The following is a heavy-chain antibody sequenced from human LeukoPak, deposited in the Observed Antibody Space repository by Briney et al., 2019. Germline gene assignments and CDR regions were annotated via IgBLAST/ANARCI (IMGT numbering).Heavy chain of an antibody. CDR3: AREPRGHQTQYYYDTSGHNWFDP. Sequence: PSETLSLTCTVSGGSISNYYWSWIRQPPGKGLEWIASVYYSGSTYYNPSLKSRVTISVDTSKNQFSLKLSSVTAADTAVYYCAREPRGHQTQYYYDTSGHNWFDPWGQGTLVTVSS. CDR1: GGSISNYY. CDR2: VYYSGST. D-gene: IGHD3-22*01. J-gene: IGHJ5*02. V-gene: IGHV4-39*07.